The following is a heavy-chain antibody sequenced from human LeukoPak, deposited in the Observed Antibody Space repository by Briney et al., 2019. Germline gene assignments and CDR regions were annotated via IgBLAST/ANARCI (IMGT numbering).Heavy chain of an antibody. CDR1: GGSIISYY. CDR3: ARDHSVTTGWFDP. V-gene: IGHV4-4*07. J-gene: IGHJ5*01. Sequence: PSETLSLTCTVSGGSIISYYWSWVRQPAGKGLEWMGRIYTIGSTNYNPHIKSRVTMSAAKPNTQISLKHSSVTAADTAVYYCARDHSVTTGWFDPWGQGSLVTVSS. CDR2: IYTIGST. D-gene: IGHD1/OR15-1a*01.